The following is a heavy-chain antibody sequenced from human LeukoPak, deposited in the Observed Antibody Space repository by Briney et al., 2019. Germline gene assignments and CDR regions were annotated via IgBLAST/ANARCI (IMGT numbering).Heavy chain of an antibody. CDR2: INYSGST. CDR3: ARRGGDGYNLDY. D-gene: IGHD5-24*01. V-gene: IGHV4-39*01. J-gene: IGHJ4*02. Sequence: SETLSLTCTVSGGSISSSSYYWGWIRQPPGKGLEWIGSINYSGSTYYNPSLKSRVTISVDTSKNQFSLKLSSVTAADTAVYYCARRGGDGYNLDYWGQGTLVTVSS. CDR1: GGSISSSSYY.